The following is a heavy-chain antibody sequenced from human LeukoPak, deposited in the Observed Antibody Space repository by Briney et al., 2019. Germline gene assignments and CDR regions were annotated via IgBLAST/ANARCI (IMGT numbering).Heavy chain of an antibody. CDR2: ISYDGSNK. V-gene: IGHV3-30*04. CDR3: ARDRHVVGERDWFDP. J-gene: IGHJ5*02. Sequence: PGRSLRLTCAASGFTFSSYAMHWVRQAPGKGLEWVAVISYDGSNKYYADSVKGRFTISRDNSKNTLYLQMNSLRAEDTAVYYCARDRHVVGERDWFDPWGQGTLVTVSS. CDR1: GFTFSSYA. D-gene: IGHD2-15*01.